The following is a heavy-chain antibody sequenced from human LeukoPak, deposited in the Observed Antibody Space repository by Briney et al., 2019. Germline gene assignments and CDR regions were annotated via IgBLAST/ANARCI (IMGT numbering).Heavy chain of an antibody. V-gene: IGHV3-30*02. Sequence: GGSLRLSCAASGFSFSGYGMHWVRQAPGKGLEWVAFIHYDGARSYYADSVKGRFTISRDNSGNTLYLQMNSLRPEDTAVYYCAKAIWVAATSSWFCLDYWGQGTLVTVSS. D-gene: IGHD3-10*01. CDR1: GFSFSGYG. J-gene: IGHJ4*02. CDR3: AKAIWVAATSSWFCLDY. CDR2: IHYDGARS.